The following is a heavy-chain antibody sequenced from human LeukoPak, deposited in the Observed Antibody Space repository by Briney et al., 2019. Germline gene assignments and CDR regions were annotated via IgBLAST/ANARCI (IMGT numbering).Heavy chain of an antibody. CDR2: IYYSGST. CDR3: ARHRDYGSGWYGFDY. Sequence: SETLSLTCTVSGGSITGYYWSWIWQPPGKGLEWIAYIYYSGSTNYNPSLKSRVTISVDTSKNQFSLRLRSVTAADTAVYYCARHRDYGSGWYGFDYWGQGSLVTVSS. V-gene: IGHV4-59*08. J-gene: IGHJ4*02. D-gene: IGHD6-19*01. CDR1: GGSITGYY.